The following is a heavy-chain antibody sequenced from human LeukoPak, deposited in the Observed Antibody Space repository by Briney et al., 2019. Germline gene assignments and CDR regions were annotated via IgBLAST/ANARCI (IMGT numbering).Heavy chain of an antibody. CDR1: GYTFTSYD. V-gene: IGHV1-8*01. J-gene: IGHJ5*02. CDR3: ASGYYYDSSGNWFDP. Sequence: ASVKVSCNASGYTFTSYDINWVRQATGQVLEWMGWMNPNSGNTGYAQKFQGRVTMIRNTSISTAYMELSSLRSEDTAVYYCASGYYYDSSGNWFDPWGQGTLVTVSS. D-gene: IGHD3-22*01. CDR2: MNPNSGNT.